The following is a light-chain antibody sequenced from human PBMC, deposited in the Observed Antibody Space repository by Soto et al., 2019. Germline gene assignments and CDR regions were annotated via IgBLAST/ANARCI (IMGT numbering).Light chain of an antibody. CDR1: QSLLHSNGYNY. J-gene: IGKJ2*01. CDR2: VGS. V-gene: IGKV2-28*01. Sequence: IVMTQSPLSLPVTPGEPASISCRSSQSLLHSNGYNYLDWYVQKPGQSPQVLIYVGSNRASGVPDRFSGSGSGTDFTLEISRVEAEDVGVYYCMKALQTPLTFGQGTKLEIK. CDR3: MKALQTPLT.